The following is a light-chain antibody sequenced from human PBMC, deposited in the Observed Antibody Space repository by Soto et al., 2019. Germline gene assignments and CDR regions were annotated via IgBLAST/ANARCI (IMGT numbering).Light chain of an antibody. J-gene: IGKJ2*01. CDR2: GAS. CDR1: QSISSE. V-gene: IGKV3-15*01. Sequence: EIGMTQSPATLSVSPGESATLSCRASQSISSELSWYQQKPGQPPRLLIYGASTRATGVPARFTGSGSGSDFTLTIIGLQSEDFAVYYCQQGHNWPLTFGQGTRLEI. CDR3: QQGHNWPLT.